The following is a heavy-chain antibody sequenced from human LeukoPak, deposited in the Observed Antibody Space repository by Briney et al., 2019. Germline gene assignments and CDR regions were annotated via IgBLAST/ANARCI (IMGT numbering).Heavy chain of an antibody. CDR2: IYSGGST. J-gene: IGHJ4*02. Sequence: PGGSLRLSCAASGFTVSSNYMSWVRQAPGKGLEWVSVIYSGGSTYYADSVKGRFTISRDNSKNTLYLQMDSLRVEDTAVYYCARDGGWHQGCDYWGQGTLVTVSS. CDR1: GFTVSSNY. D-gene: IGHD6-19*01. V-gene: IGHV3-66*01. CDR3: ARDGGWHQGCDY.